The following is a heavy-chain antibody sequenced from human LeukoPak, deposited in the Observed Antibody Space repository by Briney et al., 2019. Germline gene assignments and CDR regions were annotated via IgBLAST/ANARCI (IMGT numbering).Heavy chain of an antibody. CDR2: IIPIFGTA. V-gene: IGHV1-69*01. CDR1: GGTFSSYA. Sequence: SVKVSCKASGGTFSSYAISWVRQAPGQGLEWMGGIIPIFGTANYAQKFQGRVSIIADESTSPAYMELSSLRSEDTAVYYCARTWGVLDWFDPWGQGTLVTVSS. CDR3: ARTWGVLDWFDP. D-gene: IGHD2-8*01. J-gene: IGHJ5*02.